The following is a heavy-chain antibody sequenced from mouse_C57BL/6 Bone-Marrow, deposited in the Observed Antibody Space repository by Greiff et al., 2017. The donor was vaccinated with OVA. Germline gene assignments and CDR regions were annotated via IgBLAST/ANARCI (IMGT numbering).Heavy chain of an antibody. CDR3: AREDYYGSSYVDFAY. CDR1: GYTFTSYW. Sequence: QVQLQQPGAELVKPGASVKLSCKASGYTFTSYWMQWVKQRPGQGLEWIGEIYPSDSYTNYNQKFKGKATLTVDTSSSTAYMQLSSLTSEDSAVYYCAREDYYGSSYVDFAYWGQGTLVTVSA. J-gene: IGHJ3*01. D-gene: IGHD1-1*01. V-gene: IGHV1-50*01. CDR2: IYPSDSYT.